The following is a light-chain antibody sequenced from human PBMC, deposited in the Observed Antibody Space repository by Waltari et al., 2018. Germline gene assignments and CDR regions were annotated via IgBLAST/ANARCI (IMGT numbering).Light chain of an antibody. J-gene: IGKJ4*01. Sequence: DIQMTQSPSSLSASIGDRVTITCQASEDINNYLNWYQQKPGKAPKLLIYDASNLQVGVPSRFSGGGSGTDFTFTISNLQPGDIATYYCQQHDNLPLTFGGGTKVEIK. CDR1: EDINNY. V-gene: IGKV1-33*01. CDR2: DAS. CDR3: QQHDNLPLT.